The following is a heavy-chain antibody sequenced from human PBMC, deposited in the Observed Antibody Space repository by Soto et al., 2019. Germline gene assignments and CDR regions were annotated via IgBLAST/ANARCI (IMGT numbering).Heavy chain of an antibody. J-gene: IGHJ6*03. CDR3: ARDHRRRSRIALPELYYYYMDV. V-gene: IGHV4-59*13. CDR2: IYYIGDT. Sequence: SETLSLTCTVSGGSISDYYWSWIRQSPGKGLEWIGHIYYIGDTNYNPSLKSRVTISVDTSKNQFSLKLISVTAADTAVYYCARDHRRRSRIALPELYYYYMDVWGKGTTVTVSS. CDR1: GGSISDYY. D-gene: IGHD1-7*01.